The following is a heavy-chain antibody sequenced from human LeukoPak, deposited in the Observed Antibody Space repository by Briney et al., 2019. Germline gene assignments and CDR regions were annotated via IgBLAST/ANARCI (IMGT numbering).Heavy chain of an antibody. CDR1: GFTFSSYW. D-gene: IGHD2-15*01. V-gene: IGHV3-7*01. J-gene: IGHJ4*02. CDR2: IKQDGSEK. CDR3: AREDCSGGSCPIDY. Sequence: GGSLRLSCAASGFTFSSYWMSWVRQAPGKGLEWVANIKQDGSEKYYVDSVKGRFTISRDNTKNSLYLQMNSLRAEDTAVYYCAREDCSGGSCPIDYWGQGTLVTVSS.